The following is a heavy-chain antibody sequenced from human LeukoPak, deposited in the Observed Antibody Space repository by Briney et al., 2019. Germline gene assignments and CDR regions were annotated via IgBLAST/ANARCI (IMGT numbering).Heavy chain of an antibody. CDR1: GFTVSSNY. Sequence: PGGSLRLSCAASGFTVSSNYMSWVRQATGKGLEWVSVIYSGGSTYYADSVKGRFTISRDNSKNTLYLQMNSLRAEDTAVYYCARDMLAAAGIGDWGQGTLVTVSS. J-gene: IGHJ4*02. V-gene: IGHV3-53*01. CDR2: IYSGGST. CDR3: ARDMLAAAGIGD. D-gene: IGHD6-13*01.